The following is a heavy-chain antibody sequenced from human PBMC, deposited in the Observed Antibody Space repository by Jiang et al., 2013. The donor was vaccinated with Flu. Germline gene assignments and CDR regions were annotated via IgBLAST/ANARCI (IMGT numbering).Heavy chain of an antibody. J-gene: IGHJ4*02. CDR1: GFTFSSYA. CDR2: ISYDGSNK. D-gene: IGHD3-22*01. V-gene: IGHV3-30-3*01. Sequence: GGGVVQPGRSLRLSCAASGFTFSSYAMHWVRQAPGKGLEWVAVISYDGSNKYYADSVKGRFTISRDNSKNTLYLQMNSLRAEDTAVYYCARDQNYYDSSGYLSYYFDYWGQGTLVTVSS. CDR3: ARDQNYYDSSGYLSYYFDY.